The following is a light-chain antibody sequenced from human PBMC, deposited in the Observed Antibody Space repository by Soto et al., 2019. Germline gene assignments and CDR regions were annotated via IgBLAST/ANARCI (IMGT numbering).Light chain of an antibody. J-gene: IGLJ1*01. Sequence: QSVLTQPASVSGSPGQSITISCTGTSSDVGGYKYVSWYQQHPGKAPKLLIYEVSNRPSGISNRFSASKSDNTASLTISGLRAEDEADYYCSSYRSGDIYVFGNGTKVTVL. CDR3: SSYRSGDIYV. CDR1: SSDVGGYKY. CDR2: EVS. V-gene: IGLV2-14*01.